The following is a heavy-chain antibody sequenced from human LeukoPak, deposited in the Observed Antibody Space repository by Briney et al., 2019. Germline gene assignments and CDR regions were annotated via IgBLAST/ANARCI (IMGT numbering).Heavy chain of an antibody. D-gene: IGHD3-22*01. CDR3: ARDRGKYDSSDDYYYAYYFDY. CDR2: INPSGGST. J-gene: IGHJ4*02. V-gene: IGHV1-46*01. CDR1: GYTFTSYY. Sequence: GASVKVSCKASGYTFTSYYMHWVRQAPGQGLEWMGIINPSGGSTSYAQKFQGRVTMTRDTSTSTVYMELSSLRSEDTAVYYCARDRGKYDSSDDYYYAYYFDYWGQGTLVTVSS.